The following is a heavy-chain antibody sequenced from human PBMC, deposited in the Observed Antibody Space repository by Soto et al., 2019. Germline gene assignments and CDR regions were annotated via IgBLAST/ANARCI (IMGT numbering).Heavy chain of an antibody. V-gene: IGHV1-69*13. CDR3: ARDRGRYCGGDCYSRSAFDI. CDR2: IIPIFGTA. Sequence: ASVKVSCKASGGTFSSYAISWVRQAPGQGLEWMGGIIPIFGTANYAQKFQGRVTITADESTSTAYMELSSLRSEDTAVYYCARDRGRYCGGDCYSRSAFDIWGQGTMVTVSS. D-gene: IGHD2-21*02. CDR1: GGTFSSYA. J-gene: IGHJ3*02.